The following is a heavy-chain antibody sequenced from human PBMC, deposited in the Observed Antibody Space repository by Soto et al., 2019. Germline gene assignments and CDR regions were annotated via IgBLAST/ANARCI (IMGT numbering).Heavy chain of an antibody. J-gene: IGHJ6*03. CDR1: GYTFTSYY. CDR3: ASGYYYYYMDV. Sequence: ASVKVSCKASGYTFTSYYMHWVRRAPGQGLEWMGIINPSGGSTSYAQEFQGRVTMTRDTSTSTVYMELSSLRSEDTAVYYCASGYYYYYMDVWGKGTTVTVSS. CDR2: INPSGGST. V-gene: IGHV1-46*01.